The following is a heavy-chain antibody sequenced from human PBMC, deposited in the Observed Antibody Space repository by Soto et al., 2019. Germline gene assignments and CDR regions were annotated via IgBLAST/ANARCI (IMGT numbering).Heavy chain of an antibody. CDR3: ARDFWSGYYMTYYYYGMDV. J-gene: IGHJ6*02. V-gene: IGHV1-46*01. Sequence: ASVKVSCKASGYTFTSYYMHWVRQAPGQGLEWMGIINPSGGSTSYAQKFQGRVTMTRDTSTSTVYMELSSLRSEDTAVYYCARDFWSGYYMTYYYYGMDVWGQGTTVTVSS. CDR2: INPSGGST. D-gene: IGHD3-3*01. CDR1: GYTFTSYY.